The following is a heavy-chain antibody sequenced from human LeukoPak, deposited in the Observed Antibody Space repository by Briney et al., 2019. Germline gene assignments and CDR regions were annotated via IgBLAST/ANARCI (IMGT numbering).Heavy chain of an antibody. D-gene: IGHD5-24*01. CDR1: GFTFSSYA. Sequence: GGSLRLSCAASGFTFSSYAMHWVRQAPGKGLEWVAVISYDGSNKYYADSVKGRFTISRDNSKNTLYLRMNSLRAEDTAVYYCAREFSAGYNFDYWGQGTLVTVSS. J-gene: IGHJ4*02. V-gene: IGHV3-30-3*01. CDR2: ISYDGSNK. CDR3: AREFSAGYNFDY.